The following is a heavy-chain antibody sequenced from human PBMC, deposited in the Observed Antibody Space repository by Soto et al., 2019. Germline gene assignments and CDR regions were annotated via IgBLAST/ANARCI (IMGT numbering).Heavy chain of an antibody. CDR1: GFTFSSYS. D-gene: IGHD2-2*01. CDR3: ARGSDCTIDYCSSTSWFDP. Sequence: PGGSLRLSCAASGFTFSSYSMNWVRQAPGKGLEWVSSISSSSSYIYYADSVKGRFTISRDNAKNSLYLQMNSLRAEDTAVYYCARGSDCTIDYCSSTSWFDPWGQGTLVTVSS. J-gene: IGHJ5*02. CDR2: ISSSSSYI. V-gene: IGHV3-21*01.